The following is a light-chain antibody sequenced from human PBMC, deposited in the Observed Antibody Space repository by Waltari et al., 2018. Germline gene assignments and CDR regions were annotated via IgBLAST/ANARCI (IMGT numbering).Light chain of an antibody. CDR2: GAS. CDR3: QHYVRLPAT. CDR1: QSVSRAF. V-gene: IGKV3-20*01. J-gene: IGKJ1*01. Sequence: EIVLTRSPGILSLSTGERATFSCRASQSVSRAFAWYQKKPGQAPRLLIYGASSRAAGIPDRFSGGGSGTDFSLTISRLEPEDFAVYYCQHYVRLPATFGQGTKVEIK.